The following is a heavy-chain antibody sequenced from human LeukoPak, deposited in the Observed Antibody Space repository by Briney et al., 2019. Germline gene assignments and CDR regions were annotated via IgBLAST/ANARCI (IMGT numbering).Heavy chain of an antibody. CDR1: GYTLTELS. CDR2: FDPEDGET. Sequence: ASVKVSCKVSGYTLTELSMHWVRQAPGKGLEWMGGFDPEDGETIYAQKFQGRVTMTEDTSTDTAYMELSSLRSEDTAVYYCATGPYYYDSSGYYPNIWGQGTMVTVSS. CDR3: ATGPYYYDSSGYYPNI. V-gene: IGHV1-24*01. J-gene: IGHJ3*02. D-gene: IGHD3-22*01.